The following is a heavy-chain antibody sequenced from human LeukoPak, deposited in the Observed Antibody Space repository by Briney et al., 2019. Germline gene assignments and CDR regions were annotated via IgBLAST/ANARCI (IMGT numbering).Heavy chain of an antibody. CDR1: GFSFSNYE. V-gene: IGHV3-23*01. Sequence: PGGSLRLSCAASGFSFSNYEMSWARQAPGKGLEWVSVISVSGSRAYYADFVKGRFTVSRDNSKNTVLLQMNSLRVEDTAVYYCTKDHDGMHAWGQGTTVTVS. CDR3: TKDHDGMHA. CDR2: ISVSGSRA. J-gene: IGHJ6*02.